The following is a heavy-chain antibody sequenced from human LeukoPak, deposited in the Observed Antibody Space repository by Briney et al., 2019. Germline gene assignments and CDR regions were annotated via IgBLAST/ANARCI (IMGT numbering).Heavy chain of an antibody. CDR3: ARTYYDFWSGYHRSYNWFDP. J-gene: IGHJ5*02. V-gene: IGHV4-59*01. CDR2: IYYSGST. CDR1: GGSISSYY. D-gene: IGHD3-3*01. Sequence: SETLSLTCTVSGGSISSYYWNWIRQPPGKGLEWIGYIYYSGSTNYNPSLKSRVTISVDTSKNQFSLKLSSVTAADTAVYYCARTYYDFWSGYHRSYNWFDPWGQGTLVTVSS.